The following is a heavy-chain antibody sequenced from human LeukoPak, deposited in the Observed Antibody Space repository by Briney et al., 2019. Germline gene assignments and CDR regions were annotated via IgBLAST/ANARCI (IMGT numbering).Heavy chain of an antibody. V-gene: IGHV1-24*01. CDR1: GYTLTELS. CDR3: ATDNIWGSGNYYTKRLDY. Sequence: ASVKVSCRVSGYTLTELSIHWVRQAPGKGLEWMGGFDPEDGETIYAQKFQGRVTMTEGTSTDTAYMELSSLRSEDTAVYYCATDNIWGSGNYYTKRLDYWGQGTLVTVSS. J-gene: IGHJ4*02. CDR2: FDPEDGET. D-gene: IGHD3-10*01.